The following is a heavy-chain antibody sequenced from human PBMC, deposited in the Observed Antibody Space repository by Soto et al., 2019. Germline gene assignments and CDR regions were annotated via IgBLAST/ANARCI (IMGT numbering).Heavy chain of an antibody. CDR1: GFTFSSYA. CDR3: ARDRESIYYHYGMDV. V-gene: IGHV3-30-3*01. CDR2: ISYDGSNK. Sequence: GGSLRLSCAASGFTFSSYAMHWVRQAPGKGLEWVAVISYDGSNKYYADSVKGRFTISRDNSKNTLYLQMNSLRAEDTAVYYCARDRESIYYHYGMDVWGQGTKVTVSS. J-gene: IGHJ6*02.